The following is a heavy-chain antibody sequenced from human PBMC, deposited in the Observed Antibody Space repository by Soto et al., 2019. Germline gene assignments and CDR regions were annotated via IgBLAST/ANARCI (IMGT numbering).Heavy chain of an antibody. CDR3: ARDITIFGVVTQYYYYGMDV. D-gene: IGHD3-3*01. CDR2: IIPIFGTA. V-gene: IGHV1-69*13. Sequence: SVKVSCKASGGTFSSYAISWVRQAPGQGLEWMGGIIPIFGTANYAQKFQGRVTITADESTSTAYMELSSLRSEDTAVYYCARDITIFGVVTQYYYYGMDVWGQGTTVTVSS. J-gene: IGHJ6*02. CDR1: GGTFSSYA.